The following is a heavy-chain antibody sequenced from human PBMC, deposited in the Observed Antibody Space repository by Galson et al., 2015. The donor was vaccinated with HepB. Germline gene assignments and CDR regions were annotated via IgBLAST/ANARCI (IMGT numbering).Heavy chain of an antibody. CDR3: ARGWRDFFDD. V-gene: IGHV1-45*02. CDR2: ITPYNGNT. J-gene: IGHJ4*02. Sequence: SVTVSCKASGYTLTHRYLHWVRQAPGQAPEWMGWITPYNGNTNIVQKFQDRVTITWDRSLTTADLELRTLRFEDTAIYYCARGWRDFFDDWGQGTLVTVSS. CDR1: GYTLTHRY.